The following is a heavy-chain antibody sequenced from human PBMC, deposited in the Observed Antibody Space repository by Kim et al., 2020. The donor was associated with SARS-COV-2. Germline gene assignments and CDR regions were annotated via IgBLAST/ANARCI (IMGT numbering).Heavy chain of an antibody. V-gene: IGHV3-7*03. D-gene: IGHD3-16*01. CDR1: GFTFSNFW. CDR3: PWHYAWAFDI. CDR2: IRPDGSKI. J-gene: IGHJ3*02. Sequence: GGSLRLSCAASGFTFSNFWMTWARQVPGKGPEWVASIRPDGSKIYYVDSVKGRFTISRDNARNSLSLQMNSLRAEDTAGSYCPWHYAWAFDIWGPGTMV.